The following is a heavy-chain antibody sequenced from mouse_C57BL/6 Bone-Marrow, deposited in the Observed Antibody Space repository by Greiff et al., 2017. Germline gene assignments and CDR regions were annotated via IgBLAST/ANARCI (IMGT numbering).Heavy chain of an antibody. CDR2: INPYNGDT. CDR1: GYSFTGYF. J-gene: IGHJ3*01. D-gene: IGHD2-3*01. Sequence: EVQLQQSGPELVKPGDSVKISCKASGYSFTGYFMNWVMQSHGKSLEWIGRINPYNGDTFYNQKFKGKATLTVDKSSSTAHMELRSLTSEDSAVYYCARGGGYSSWFAYWGQGTLVTVSA. V-gene: IGHV1-20*01. CDR3: ARGGGYSSWFAY.